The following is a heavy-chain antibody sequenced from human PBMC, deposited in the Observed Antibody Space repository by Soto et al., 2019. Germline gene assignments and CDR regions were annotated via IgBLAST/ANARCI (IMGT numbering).Heavy chain of an antibody. D-gene: IGHD1-1*01. V-gene: IGHV4-59*08. CDR3: ARRYGYSFDY. CDR2: IYYSGST. CDR1: GGSISSYY. Sequence: SETLSLTCTVSGGSISSYYWSWIRQPPGKGLEWIGYIYYSGSTNYNPSLKSRVTISVDTSKNQFSLKLSSVTAADTAVYYCARRYGYSFDYWGQGTLVTVPS. J-gene: IGHJ4*02.